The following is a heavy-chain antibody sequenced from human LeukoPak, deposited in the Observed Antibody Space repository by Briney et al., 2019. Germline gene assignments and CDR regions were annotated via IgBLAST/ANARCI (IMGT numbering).Heavy chain of an antibody. V-gene: IGHV3-23*01. J-gene: IGHJ4*02. CDR1: GFTFSSYA. Sequence: GGSLRLSCAASGFTFSSYAMSWVRPAPGKGLEWVSAISGSGGSTYYADSVKGRFTISRDNSKNTLYLQINSLRAEDTAVYYCAKHGYSYGNFDYWGQGTLVTVSS. D-gene: IGHD5-18*01. CDR2: ISGSGGST. CDR3: AKHGYSYGNFDY.